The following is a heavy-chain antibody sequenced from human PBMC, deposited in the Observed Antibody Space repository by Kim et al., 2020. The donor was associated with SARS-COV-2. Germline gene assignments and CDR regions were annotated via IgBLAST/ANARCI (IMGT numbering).Heavy chain of an antibody. D-gene: IGHD7-27*01. CDR2: IYGGGSST. Sequence: GGSLRLSCAASGFTFSSYAMSWVRQAPGKGLEWVSIIYGGGSSTYYVDTVKGRFTIFRDNSKNTLYLQMNSLRVEDTAVYYCAKDLSGDHDAFDIWGQGTMVTVSS. CDR1: GFTFSSYA. V-gene: IGHV3-23*03. CDR3: AKDLSGDHDAFDI. J-gene: IGHJ3*02.